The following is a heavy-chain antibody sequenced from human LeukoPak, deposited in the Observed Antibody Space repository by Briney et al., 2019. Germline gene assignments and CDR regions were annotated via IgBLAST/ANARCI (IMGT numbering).Heavy chain of an antibody. CDR2: INHSGST. J-gene: IGHJ4*02. V-gene: IGHV4-34*01. Sequence: SETLSLTCAAYGGSFSGYYWSWIRQPPGKGLEWIGEINHSGSTNYNPSLKSRVTISVDTSKNQFSLKLSSVTAADTAVYYCARRYYGGMKFDYWGQGTLVTVSS. D-gene: IGHD4-23*01. CDR1: GGSFSGYY. CDR3: ARRYYGGMKFDY.